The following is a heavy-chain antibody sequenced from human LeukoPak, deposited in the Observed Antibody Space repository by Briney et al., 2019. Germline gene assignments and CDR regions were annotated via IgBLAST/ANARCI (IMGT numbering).Heavy chain of an antibody. D-gene: IGHD7-27*01. J-gene: IGHJ4*02. CDR2: IYHSGST. V-gene: IGHV4-38-2*02. Sequence: SSETLSLTCTVSGYSISSGYYWGWIRQPPGKGLEWIGSIYHSGSTYYNPSLKSRVTISVDTSKNQFSLKLSSVTAADTAVYYCARTNWGSDFDYWGQGTLVTVSS. CDR3: ARTNWGSDFDY. CDR1: GYSISSGYY.